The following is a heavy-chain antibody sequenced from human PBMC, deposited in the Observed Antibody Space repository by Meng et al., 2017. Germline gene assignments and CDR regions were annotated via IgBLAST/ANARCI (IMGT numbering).Heavy chain of an antibody. V-gene: IGHV1-8*01. D-gene: IGHD3-16*02. Sequence: QGQLVPSGPEVKKPGDSMKVSCKASGYTFTSYDINWVRQATGQGLEWMGWMNPNSGNTGYAQKFQGRVTMTRNTSISTAYMELSSLRSEDTAVYYCARGLNDYVWGSYRHFDYWGQGTLVTVSS. CDR1: GYTFTSYD. CDR3: ARGLNDYVWGSYRHFDY. J-gene: IGHJ4*02. CDR2: MNPNSGNT.